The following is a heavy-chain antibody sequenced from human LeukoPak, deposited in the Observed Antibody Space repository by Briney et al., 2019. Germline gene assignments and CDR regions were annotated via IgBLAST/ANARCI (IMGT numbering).Heavy chain of an antibody. Sequence: SETLSLTCAVSGGSMNSHYWSWIRQPPGKGLQWIGFIHSNGHSDQNPSLRSRATISLDTSKNQFSLRLSSVTVADTAVYYCARDLSHYYDSSGPPSGIAFDIWGQGTMVTVSS. CDR2: IHSNGHS. V-gene: IGHV4-59*11. CDR3: ARDLSHYYDSSGPPSGIAFDI. J-gene: IGHJ3*02. D-gene: IGHD3-22*01. CDR1: GGSMNSHY.